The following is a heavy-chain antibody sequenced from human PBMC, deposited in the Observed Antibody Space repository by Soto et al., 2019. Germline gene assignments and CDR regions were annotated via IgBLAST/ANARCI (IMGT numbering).Heavy chain of an antibody. D-gene: IGHD4-17*01. CDR1: GGTFSSYA. CDR3: ASDYGDYQNWFEP. Sequence: ASVKVSCKASGGTFSSYAISWVRQAPGQGLEWMGGIIPIFGTANYAQKFQGRVTITADESTSTAYMELSSLRSEDTAVYYCASDYGDYQNWFEPWGQGTLVTVSS. CDR2: IIPIFGTA. V-gene: IGHV1-69*13. J-gene: IGHJ5*02.